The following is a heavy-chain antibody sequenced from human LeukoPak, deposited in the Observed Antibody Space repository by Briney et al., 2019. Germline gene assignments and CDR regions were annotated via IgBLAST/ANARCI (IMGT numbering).Heavy chain of an antibody. J-gene: IGHJ4*02. CDR2: LSGSGDTT. CDR1: GFTFSNYA. D-gene: IGHD3-9*01. CDR3: AKVLSFRSFDCVLYFDH. V-gene: IGHV3-23*01. Sequence: GGSLRLSCAAYGFTFSNYAMSWVRQAPGKGLEWVSSLSGSGDTTYYADSVKDRVSISRDNSKNTLYLQMNSLRVEDTAVYHCAKVLSFRSFDCVLYFDHWGQGTLVTVSS.